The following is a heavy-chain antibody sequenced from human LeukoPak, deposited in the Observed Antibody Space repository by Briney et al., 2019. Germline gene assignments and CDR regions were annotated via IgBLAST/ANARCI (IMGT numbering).Heavy chain of an antibody. Sequence: GGSLRLSCAASGFTFNSYGMHWVRQAPGKGPEWVAVIWYDGSNKKYADFVKGRFTISRDNSKNTLYLQMNSLRAEDTAVYYCAKGLYCSSTSCYFENYYYYYMDVWGKGTTVTVSS. V-gene: IGHV3-33*06. CDR1: GFTFNSYG. J-gene: IGHJ6*03. CDR3: AKGLYCSSTSCYFENYYYYYMDV. CDR2: IWYDGSNK. D-gene: IGHD2-2*01.